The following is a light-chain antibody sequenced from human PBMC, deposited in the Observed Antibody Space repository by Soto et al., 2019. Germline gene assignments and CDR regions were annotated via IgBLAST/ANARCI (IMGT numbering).Light chain of an antibody. J-gene: IGLJ2*01. CDR1: SSNIGAGYD. CDR2: GNS. CDR3: QSYDTSLSGSV. Sequence: QSVLTQPPSVCGAPEQRVTISCNGSSSNIGAGYDVHWYQQLPGTAPKVFIYGNSNRPSGVPDRFSGSKSGTSASLAITGLQAEDEADYYCQSYDTSLSGSVFGGGTKLTVL. V-gene: IGLV1-40*01.